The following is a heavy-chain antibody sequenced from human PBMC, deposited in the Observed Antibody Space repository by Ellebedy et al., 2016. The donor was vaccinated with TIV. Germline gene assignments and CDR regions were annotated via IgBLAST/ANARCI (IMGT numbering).Heavy chain of an antibody. CDR2: IIHFGNT. CDR1: GGSFSGYY. Sequence: MPGGSLRLSCAVYGGSFSGYYWSWIRQPPGKGLEWIWDIIHFGNTNSSPSHNSPVTISLDTSNREFSLKLSSVTAADTAVYFCASAAGYDSAGYFYHYYGLDVWGQGTAVTVSS. CDR3: ASAAGYDSAGYFYHYYGLDV. D-gene: IGHD3-22*01. V-gene: IGHV4-34*12. J-gene: IGHJ6*02.